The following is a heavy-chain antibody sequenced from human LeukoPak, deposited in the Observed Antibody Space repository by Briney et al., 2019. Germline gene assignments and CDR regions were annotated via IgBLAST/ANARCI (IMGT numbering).Heavy chain of an antibody. V-gene: IGHV1-2*02. CDR2: IVPHSGGT. Sequence: ASVKVSCKTSGYTFTDYYIHWVRQAPGQGLEWMGWIVPHSGGTKYAQKFQGRVTMTRDTSVSTAYMELSRLRYDDAAVYYCATLGATSFDYWGQGALVTVSS. D-gene: IGHD1-26*01. CDR3: ATLGATSFDY. CDR1: GYTFTDYY. J-gene: IGHJ4*02.